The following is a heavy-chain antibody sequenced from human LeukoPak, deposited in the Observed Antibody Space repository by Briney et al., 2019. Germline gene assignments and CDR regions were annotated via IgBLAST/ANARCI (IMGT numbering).Heavy chain of an antibody. Sequence: TSETLSLTCTVSGRSISISSYYWGWSRQPPGKGLEWIGSIYYSGSTYYNPSLKSRVTISVDTSKNQFSLKLSSVTAADTAVYYCARVDTGAMDVWGKGTTVTVSS. J-gene: IGHJ6*03. CDR3: ARVDTGAMDV. D-gene: IGHD5-18*01. CDR2: IYYSGST. V-gene: IGHV4-39*01. CDR1: GRSISISSYY.